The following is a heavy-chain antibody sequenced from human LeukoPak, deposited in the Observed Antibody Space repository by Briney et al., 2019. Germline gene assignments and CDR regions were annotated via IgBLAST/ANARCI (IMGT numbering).Heavy chain of an antibody. Sequence: GGSLRLSCAASGFTFSSYGMHWVRQAPGKGLEWVAVTSYDGSNKYYADSVKGRFTISRDNSKNTLYLQLNSLRAEDTAVYYCAKDGTSTWYPRYYFDYWGQGTLVTISS. CDR3: AKDGTSTWYPRYYFDY. V-gene: IGHV3-30*18. CDR1: GFTFSSYG. CDR2: TSYDGSNK. J-gene: IGHJ4*02. D-gene: IGHD6-13*01.